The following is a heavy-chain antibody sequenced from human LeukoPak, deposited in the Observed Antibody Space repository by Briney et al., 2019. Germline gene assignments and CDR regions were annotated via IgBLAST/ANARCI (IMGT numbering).Heavy chain of an antibody. D-gene: IGHD4-23*01. Sequence: PGGSLRLSCAASGFTFSSYSMNWVRQTPGKGLAWVSYIGTSSSIIYYADSVKGRFTISRDNAKNSLYLQMNSLRDEDTAVYYCARHGYAGNSGDYWGQGTLVTVSS. J-gene: IGHJ4*02. CDR2: IGTSSSII. CDR1: GFTFSSYS. CDR3: ARHGYAGNSGDY. V-gene: IGHV3-48*02.